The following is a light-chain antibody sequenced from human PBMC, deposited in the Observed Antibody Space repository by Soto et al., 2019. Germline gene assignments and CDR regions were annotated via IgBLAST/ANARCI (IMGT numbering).Light chain of an antibody. CDR3: QQYNSFSPYT. J-gene: IGKJ2*01. Sequence: MTQSPSTLSASVGDRVTITCRASQSISSWLAWYQQKPGIAPKLLIYDASSLKSGVPSRFSGSGSGTEFTLTISSLQPDDFATYYCQQYNSFSPYTFGQGTKLEIK. V-gene: IGKV1-5*01. CDR2: DAS. CDR1: QSISSW.